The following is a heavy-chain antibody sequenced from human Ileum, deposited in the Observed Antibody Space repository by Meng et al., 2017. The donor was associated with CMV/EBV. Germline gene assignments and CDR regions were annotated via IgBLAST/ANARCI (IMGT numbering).Heavy chain of an antibody. CDR1: GFTFSDYY. CDR2: ISTTDII. J-gene: IGHJ4*02. V-gene: IGHV3-69-1*01. Sequence: GGSLRLSCAASGFTFSDYYMSWIRQAPGKGLEWVAFISTTDIIYYADSVKGRFTISRDNAKNSLFLQMNSLRAEDTAVYYCASHLGYWGQGTLVTVSS. CDR3: ASHLGY. D-gene: IGHD7-27*01.